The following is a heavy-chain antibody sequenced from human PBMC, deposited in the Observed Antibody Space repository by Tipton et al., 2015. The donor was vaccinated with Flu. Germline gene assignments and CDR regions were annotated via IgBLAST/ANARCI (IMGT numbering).Heavy chain of an antibody. D-gene: IGHD5-12*01. J-gene: IGHJ6*02. Sequence: SLRLSCAASGFTFSRYAMSWVRQAPGKGLEWVSAVSGGGANTYYADSVRGRFTISRDNSKNTLYLQMISLRAEDTAIYYCAKEVATITTVAGGMDVWGQGTTVTVSS. CDR3: AKEVATITTVAGGMDV. CDR2: VSGGGANT. CDR1: GFTFSRYA. V-gene: IGHV3-23*01.